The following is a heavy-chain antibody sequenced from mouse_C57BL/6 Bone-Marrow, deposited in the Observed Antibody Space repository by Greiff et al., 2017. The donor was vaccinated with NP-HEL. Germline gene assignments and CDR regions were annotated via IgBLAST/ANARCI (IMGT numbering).Heavy chain of an antibody. J-gene: IGHJ4*01. CDR1: GFSLTSYG. CDR2: IWSDGST. Sequence: VQLVESGPGLVAPSQSLSITCTVSGFSLTSYGVHWVRQPPGKGLEWLVVIWSDGSTTYNSALKSRLSISKDNYKSQVVLKMNSLQTDDAAMYYCARQSTTTGEYAMDYWGQGTSVTVSS. D-gene: IGHD2-14*01. V-gene: IGHV2-6-1*01. CDR3: ARQSTTTGEYAMDY.